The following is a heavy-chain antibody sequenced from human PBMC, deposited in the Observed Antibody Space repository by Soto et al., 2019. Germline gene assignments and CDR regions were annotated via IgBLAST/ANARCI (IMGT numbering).Heavy chain of an antibody. CDR3: ARSGGYQLLTFYAFDI. CDR1: GGSISSGGYY. V-gene: IGHV4-31*03. Sequence: SETLSLTCTVSGGSISSGGYYWSWIRQHPGKGLEWIGYIYYSGSTYYNPSLKSRVTISVDTSKNQFSLKLSSVTAADTAVYYCARSGGYQLLTFYAFDIWGQGTMVTVSS. D-gene: IGHD2-2*01. CDR2: IYYSGST. J-gene: IGHJ3*02.